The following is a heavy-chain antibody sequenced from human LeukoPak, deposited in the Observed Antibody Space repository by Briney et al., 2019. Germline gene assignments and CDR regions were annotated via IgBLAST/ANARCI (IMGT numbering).Heavy chain of an antibody. Sequence: GGSLRLSCAASGFTFSNYWVHWVRQVPGKGLVWVSRINDDGSATFYADSVKGRFTISRDNAKNTLFLQMNSLRAEDTAVYYCARVDGDYVGPYFDYWGQGTLVTVSS. D-gene: IGHD4-17*01. V-gene: IGHV3-74*01. J-gene: IGHJ4*02. CDR3: ARVDGDYVGPYFDY. CDR2: INDDGSAT. CDR1: GFTFSNYW.